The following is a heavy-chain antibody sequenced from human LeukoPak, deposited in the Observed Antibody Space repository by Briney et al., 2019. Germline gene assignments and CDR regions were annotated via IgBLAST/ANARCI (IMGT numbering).Heavy chain of an antibody. CDR1: GGSFSGYY. CDR3: ARGRNTYYYDSSGYYKLDY. D-gene: IGHD3-22*01. Sequence: SETLSLTCAVYGGSFSGYYWSWIRQPPGKGLEWIGEINHRGSTNYNPSLKGRVTISVDTSKNQFSLKLSSVTAADTAVYYCARGRNTYYYDSSGYYKLDYWGQGTLVTVSS. CDR2: INHRGST. V-gene: IGHV4-34*01. J-gene: IGHJ4*02.